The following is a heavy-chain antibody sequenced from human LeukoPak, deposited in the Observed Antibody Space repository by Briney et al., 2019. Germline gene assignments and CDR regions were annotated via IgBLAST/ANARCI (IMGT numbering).Heavy chain of an antibody. CDR3: AKLAHGMDV. Sequence: GRSLRLSCAASGFTFSSYGMHWVRQAPGKGLEWVAVISYDGSNKYYADSVKGRFTISRDNSKNTLYLQMNSLRAEDTAVYYCAKLAHGMDVWGQGTTVTVSS. CDR1: GFTFSSYG. V-gene: IGHV3-30*18. CDR2: ISYDGSNK. J-gene: IGHJ6*02.